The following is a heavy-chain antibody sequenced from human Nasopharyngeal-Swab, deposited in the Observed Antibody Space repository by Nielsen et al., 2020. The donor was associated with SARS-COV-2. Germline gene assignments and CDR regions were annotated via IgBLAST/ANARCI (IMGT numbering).Heavy chain of an antibody. CDR1: GLTVSSTY. CDR3: ARDLGGGYCTTTNCPGS. D-gene: IGHD2-2*01. V-gene: IGHV3-53*01. CDR2: TEIGGTT. Sequence: GRSLRLSCAVSGLTVSSTYMSWVRQAPGKGLEWVSVTEIGGTTHYADSVKGRFSISRDSSTNTLYLQMNNVRAEDTAVYYCARDLGGGYCTTTNCPGSWGQGTLVTVSS. J-gene: IGHJ1*01.